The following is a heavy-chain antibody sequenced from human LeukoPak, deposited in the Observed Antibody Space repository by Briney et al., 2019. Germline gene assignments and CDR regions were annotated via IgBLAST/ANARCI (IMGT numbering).Heavy chain of an antibody. Sequence: SETLSLTCTVSGGSISSYYWSWIRQPPGKGLEWIGYIFYSGSTNYNPYFKSRVTISLDTSKNQFSLKLSSVTAADTAVYYCARYIVVVPARFDPWGQGTLVTVSS. J-gene: IGHJ5*02. CDR3: ARYIVVVPARFDP. CDR1: GGSISSYY. V-gene: IGHV4-59*01. D-gene: IGHD2-2*01. CDR2: IFYSGST.